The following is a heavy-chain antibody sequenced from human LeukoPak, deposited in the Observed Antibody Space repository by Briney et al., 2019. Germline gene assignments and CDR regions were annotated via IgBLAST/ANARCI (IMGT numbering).Heavy chain of an antibody. Sequence: SETLSLTCAVYGGSLSNYYWIWIRQPPGKGLEWIGEVNHSGRTHYNPSLKSRVTISIDTSKNQFSLKLSSVTAADTAVYYCAIEAIVGAPRGDYWGQGALVTVSS. D-gene: IGHD1-26*01. V-gene: IGHV4-34*01. J-gene: IGHJ4*02. CDR1: GGSLSNYY. CDR3: AIEAIVGAPRGDY. CDR2: VNHSGRT.